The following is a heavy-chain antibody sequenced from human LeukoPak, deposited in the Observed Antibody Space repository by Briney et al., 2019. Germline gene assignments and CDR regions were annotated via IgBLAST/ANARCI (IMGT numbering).Heavy chain of an antibody. Sequence: SETLSLTCTVSGGSISSCYWSWIRQPPGKGLEWIGYIYYSGSTNYNPSLKSRVTISVDTSKNQFSLKLSSVTAADTAVYYCARGLYDSSGYYLMPDDYWGQGTLVTVSS. CDR3: ARGLYDSSGYYLMPDDY. CDR2: IYYSGST. V-gene: IGHV4-59*01. D-gene: IGHD3-22*01. J-gene: IGHJ4*02. CDR1: GGSISSCY.